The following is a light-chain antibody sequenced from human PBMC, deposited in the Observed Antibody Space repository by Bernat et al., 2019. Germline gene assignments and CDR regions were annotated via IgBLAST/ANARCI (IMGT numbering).Light chain of an antibody. CDR3: QAWDNSTAV. CDR2: QDD. V-gene: IGLV3-1*01. J-gene: IGLJ2*01. CDR1: KLGDKY. Sequence: SYELTQPPSVSVYPGQTASITCSGDKLGDKYACWYRQKPGQSPVLVMYQDDQRPSGIPERFSGSNSGNTATLTIGGTQAGDEADYHCQAWDNSTAVLGGGTKLTVL.